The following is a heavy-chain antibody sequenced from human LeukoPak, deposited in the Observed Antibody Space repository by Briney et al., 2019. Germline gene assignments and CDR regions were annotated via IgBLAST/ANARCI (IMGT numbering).Heavy chain of an antibody. D-gene: IGHD1-14*01. CDR1: GFTFSSYA. V-gene: IGHV3-23*01. CDR2: ISGSGGST. CDR3: ARVGFPIKHYYYNMDV. Sequence: GGSLRLSCAASGFTFSSYAMSWVRQAPGKGLEWVSAISGSGGSTYYADSVKGRFTISRDNSKNTLYLQMNSLRAEDTAVYYCARVGFPIKHYYYNMDVWGQGTTVTVSS. J-gene: IGHJ6*02.